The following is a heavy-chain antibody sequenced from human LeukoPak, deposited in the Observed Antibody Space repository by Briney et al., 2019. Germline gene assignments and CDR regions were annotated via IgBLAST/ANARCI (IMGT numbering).Heavy chain of an antibody. CDR1: GGSISSYY. J-gene: IGHJ4*02. D-gene: IGHD6-19*01. Sequence: NPSETLSLTCTVSGGSISSYYWSWIRQPPGKGLEWIGYIYYSGSTNYNPSLKSRVTISVDTSKNQFSLKLSSVTAADTAVYYCARARKSQWLASDVFDYWGQGTLVTVSS. V-gene: IGHV4-59*01. CDR2: IYYSGST. CDR3: ARARKSQWLASDVFDY.